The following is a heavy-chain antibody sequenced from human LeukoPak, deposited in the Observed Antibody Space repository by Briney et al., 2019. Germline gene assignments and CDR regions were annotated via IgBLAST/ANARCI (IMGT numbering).Heavy chain of an antibody. J-gene: IGHJ4*02. V-gene: IGHV3-48*03. CDR1: GFTFSSYE. CDR3: ARDYYDSSGYPWYFAS. D-gene: IGHD3-22*01. CDR2: ISSSGGTI. Sequence: GGSLRLSCAASGFTFSSYEMNWVRQAPGKGLEWVSYISSSGGTIYYADSVKGRFTISRDNAKNSLFLQMNSLRAEDTAVYYCARDYYDSSGYPWYFASWGQGTLVTVSS.